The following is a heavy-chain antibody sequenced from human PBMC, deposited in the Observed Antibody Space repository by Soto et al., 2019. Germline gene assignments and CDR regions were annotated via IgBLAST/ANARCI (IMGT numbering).Heavy chain of an antibody. V-gene: IGHV1-69*13. CDR1: GGTFSSYA. Sequence: ASVKVSCKASGGTFSSYAISWVRQAPGQGLEWMGGIIPIFGTANYAQKFQGRVTITADESTSTAYMELSSLRSEDTAVYYCAKYYSGYYGMDVWGQGTTVTISS. CDR3: AKYYSGYYGMDV. D-gene: IGHD3-16*01. J-gene: IGHJ6*02. CDR2: IIPIFGTA.